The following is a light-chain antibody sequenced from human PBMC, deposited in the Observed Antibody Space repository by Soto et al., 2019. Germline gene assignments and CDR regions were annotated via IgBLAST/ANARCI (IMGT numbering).Light chain of an antibody. Sequence: EIVLTQSPATLSVSPGERATLSCRASQSVSGDLAWYHHKPGQAPRLLIYDASTRALDTPARFAGSGAGTEFTLTISSLQSEDFAFYFCQQYNNWPITFGQGTRLEIK. CDR1: QSVSGD. J-gene: IGKJ5*01. V-gene: IGKV3-15*01. CDR2: DAS. CDR3: QQYNNWPIT.